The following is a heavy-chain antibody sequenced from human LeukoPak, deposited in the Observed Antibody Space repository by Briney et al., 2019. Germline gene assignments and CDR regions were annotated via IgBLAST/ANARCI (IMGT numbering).Heavy chain of an antibody. J-gene: IGHJ4*02. CDR3: ASMARGSRYYFDY. D-gene: IGHD5-24*01. CDR2: INAGNGNT. CDR1: GYTFTSCA. Sequence: ASVKVSCKASGYTFTSCAMHWVRQAPGQRLEWMGWINAGNGNTKYSQKFQGRVTITRDTSASTAYMELSSLRSEDTAVYYCASMARGSRYYFDYWGQGTLVTVSS. V-gene: IGHV1-3*01.